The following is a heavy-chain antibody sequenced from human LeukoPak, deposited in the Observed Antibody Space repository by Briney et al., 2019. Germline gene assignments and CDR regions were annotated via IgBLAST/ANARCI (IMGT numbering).Heavy chain of an antibody. CDR2: FYYTGSY. Sequence: SETLSLTCTVSGVSITTNYYYWGWVRQPPGKRLEWIGNFYYTGSYFYNPSLKSRVNIILDTSKNQFSLELRSVTAADTAVYYCARLMTMVTTHFDYWGQGTLITVSS. V-gene: IGHV4-39*01. CDR1: GVSITTNYYY. CDR3: ARLMTMVTTHFDY. D-gene: IGHD4-17*01. J-gene: IGHJ4*02.